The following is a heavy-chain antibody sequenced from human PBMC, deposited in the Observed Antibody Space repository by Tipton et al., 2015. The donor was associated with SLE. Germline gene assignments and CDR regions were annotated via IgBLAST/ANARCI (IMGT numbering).Heavy chain of an antibody. CDR2: IYYSGTT. J-gene: IGHJ3*02. CDR3: ARSNSGPFDI. CDR1: GGSISSGGYS. Sequence: TLSLTCAVSGGSISSGGYSWSWIRQPPGKGLEWIGYIYYSGTTYYSPSLKSRVTISIDKSKNQFSLKLTSVTAADTAVYYCARSNSGPFDIWGQGTMVTVSS. V-gene: IGHV4-30-2*01. D-gene: IGHD1-26*01.